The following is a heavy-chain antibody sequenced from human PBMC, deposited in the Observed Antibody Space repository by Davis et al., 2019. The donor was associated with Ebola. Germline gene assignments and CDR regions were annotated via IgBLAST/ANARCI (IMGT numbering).Heavy chain of an antibody. V-gene: IGHV4-59*08. Sequence: GSLRLSCTVSGGSISSYYWSWIRQPPGKGLEWIGYIYYSGSTNYNSSLKSRITIAVDTSKKRFSLRLISVTAADTAVYYCARGPLEYYYDSSGYGSRYYGMDVWGKGTTVTVSS. CDR1: GGSISSYY. J-gene: IGHJ6*04. CDR3: ARGPLEYYYDSSGYGSRYYGMDV. D-gene: IGHD3-22*01. CDR2: IYYSGST.